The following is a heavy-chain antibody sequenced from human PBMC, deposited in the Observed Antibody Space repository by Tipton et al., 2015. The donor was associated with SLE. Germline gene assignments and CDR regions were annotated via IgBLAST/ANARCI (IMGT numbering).Heavy chain of an antibody. CDR3: ARDWPMIGGAYFDY. CDR2: TYYRSKWYN. J-gene: IGHJ4*02. V-gene: IGHV6-1*01. D-gene: IGHD3-22*01. CDR1: GDSVSSNSAA. Sequence: TLSLTCAISGDSVSSNSAAWNWFRQSPSRGLEWLGRTYYRSKWYNDYAVSVKSRITINPATSKNQFSLKLSSVTAADTAVYYCARDWPMIGGAYFDYWGQGTLVTVSS.